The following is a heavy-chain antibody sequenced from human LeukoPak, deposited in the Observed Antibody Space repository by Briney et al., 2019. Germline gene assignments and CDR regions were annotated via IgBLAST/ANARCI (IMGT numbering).Heavy chain of an antibody. V-gene: IGHV3-43D*03. Sequence: GGSLRLSCAASGFTFNGYTMHWVRQAPGKGLEWVSLISWDGGSTYYADSVKGRFTISRDNSKNSLYLQMNSLRAEDTALYYCAKLARQWELLDYFDYWGQGTLVIVSS. CDR3: AKLARQWELLDYFDY. CDR1: GFTFNGYT. CDR2: ISWDGGST. J-gene: IGHJ4*02. D-gene: IGHD1-26*01.